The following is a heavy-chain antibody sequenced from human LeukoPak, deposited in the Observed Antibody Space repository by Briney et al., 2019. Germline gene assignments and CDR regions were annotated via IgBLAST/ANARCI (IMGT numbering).Heavy chain of an antibody. D-gene: IGHD1-26*01. CDR2: VYTSGST. CDR1: GGSISSYY. J-gene: IGHJ4*02. Sequence: SETLSLTCTVSGGSISSYYWSWIRQPAGKGLEWIGRVYTSGSTNYNPPLKSRVTMSVDTSKNQFSLKLSSVTAADTAVYYCARGQWELQPFDYWGQGTLVTVSS. CDR3: ARGQWELQPFDY. V-gene: IGHV4-4*07.